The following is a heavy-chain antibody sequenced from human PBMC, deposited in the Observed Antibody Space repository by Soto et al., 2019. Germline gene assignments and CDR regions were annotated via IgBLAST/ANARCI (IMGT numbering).Heavy chain of an antibody. CDR2: IYPGDSDT. D-gene: IGHD2-2*01. J-gene: IGHJ6*02. CDR3: ARLDIVVVPAAGRTYYYYYGMDV. CDR1: GYSFTSYW. V-gene: IGHV5-51*01. Sequence: PGESLKISCKGSGYSFTSYWIGWVRQMPGKGLEWMGIIYPGDSDTRYSPSFQGQVTISADKSISTAYLQWSSLKASDTAMYYCARLDIVVVPAAGRTYYYYYGMDVWGQGTTVTVSS.